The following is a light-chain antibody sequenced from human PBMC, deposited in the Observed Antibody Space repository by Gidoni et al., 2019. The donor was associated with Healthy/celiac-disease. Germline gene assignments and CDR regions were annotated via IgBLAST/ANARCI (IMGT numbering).Light chain of an antibody. CDR2: DVS. V-gene: IGLV2-11*01. CDR3: CSYAGSYRV. J-gene: IGLJ1*01. CDR1: ISDVGGYNY. Sequence: QSAPTQPRSVSGSPGQSVTISCTGTISDVGGYNYVAWYQQHPGKDPKVMIYDVSKRPSGVPERFSGSKSCNTASLTISGLQAEDEAYYYCCSYAGSYRVFGTGTKVAVL.